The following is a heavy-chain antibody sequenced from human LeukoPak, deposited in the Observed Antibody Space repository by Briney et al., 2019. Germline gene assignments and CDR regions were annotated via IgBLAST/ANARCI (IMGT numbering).Heavy chain of an antibody. D-gene: IGHD1-26*01. V-gene: IGHV4-59*08. CDR1: GASISTYY. CDR3: ARHPGVGANDTFDL. Sequence: SETLSLTCTVSGASISTYYWSWIRQPPGKGLEWIGYVYNSGNTYHNPSLNSRASISEDTSKNQLSLKVNSVTAADTAVYYCARHPGVGANDTFDLWGQGTMVTISS. J-gene: IGHJ3*01. CDR2: VYNSGNT.